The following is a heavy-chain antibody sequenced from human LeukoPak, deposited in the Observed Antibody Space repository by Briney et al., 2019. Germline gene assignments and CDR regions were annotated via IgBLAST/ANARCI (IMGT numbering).Heavy chain of an antibody. CDR1: GFTFSNYW. CDR3: ASQGYCSGGSCYSLFDY. CDR2: IKQDGSEK. J-gene: IGHJ4*02. Sequence: GGSLRLSCAASGFTFSNYWLSWVRQAPGKGLEWVANIKQDGSEKYYVDSVKGRFTISRDNAKNSLSLQMNSLRAEDTAVYYCASQGYCSGGSCYSLFDYWGQGTLVTVSS. V-gene: IGHV3-7*01. D-gene: IGHD2-15*01.